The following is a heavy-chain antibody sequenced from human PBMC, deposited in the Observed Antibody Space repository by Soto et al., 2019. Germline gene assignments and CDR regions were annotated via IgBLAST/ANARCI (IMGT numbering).Heavy chain of an antibody. J-gene: IGHJ3*02. CDR2: IIPILGSA. CDR1: GGTLSNYA. V-gene: IGHV1-69*01. D-gene: IGHD1-26*01. Sequence: QVQLVQSGAEVKKPGSSVKVSCKASGGTLSNYAISWVRQAPGQGLEWMGGIIPILGSAIYAQKFQDRVTITADESTSTTYMDLSSLRSEDAAVYYCASRERVGAFDIWGQGTVVTVSS. CDR3: ASRERVGAFDI.